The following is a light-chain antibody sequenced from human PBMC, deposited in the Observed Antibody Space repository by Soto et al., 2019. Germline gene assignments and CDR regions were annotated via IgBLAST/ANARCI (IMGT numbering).Light chain of an antibody. CDR1: SSNIGSNY. CDR3: PARYDCLNGHYLV. CDR2: RNN. V-gene: IGLV1-47*01. Sequence: QSVLTQPPSASGTPGQRVTISCSGSSSNIGSNYVHWYQQLPGTAPKLLIYRNNKRPSGVPDRFSGSNSGTSASLSISGPRSEYEADYYCPARYDCLNGHYLVFGGGTKVTVL. J-gene: IGLJ2*01.